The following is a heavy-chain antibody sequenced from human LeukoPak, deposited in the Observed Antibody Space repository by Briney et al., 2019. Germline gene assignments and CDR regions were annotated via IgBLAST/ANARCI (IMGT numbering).Heavy chain of an antibody. CDR3: ARPNTGYDY. CDR2: INSDGSST. CDR1: GFTFSSYW. V-gene: IGHV3-74*01. Sequence: GGSLRLSCAASGFTFSSYWMHWVRHATGKGLVWVSRINSDGSSTNYADSVKGRFTISRDDAKNTLYVQMNSLRAEDTAVYYCARPNTGYDYWGQGTLVTVSS. J-gene: IGHJ4*02. D-gene: IGHD5-18*01.